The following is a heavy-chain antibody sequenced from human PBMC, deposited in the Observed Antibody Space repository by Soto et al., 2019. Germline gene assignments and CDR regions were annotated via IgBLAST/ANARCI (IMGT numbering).Heavy chain of an antibody. CDR1: GYTFSTHG. Sequence: QVQLVQSGAEVKKPGASVKVSCKASGYTFSTHGITWVRQAPGQGLEWMGWITAYNGNTNYAQKLQGRVTMTTDTATSTAYMALRSLRSADTAVYYCARESDTAVPNPHYSDSWGQGTLVTVSS. CDR2: ITAYNGNT. J-gene: IGHJ4*02. D-gene: IGHD5-18*01. V-gene: IGHV1-18*01. CDR3: ARESDTAVPNPHYSDS.